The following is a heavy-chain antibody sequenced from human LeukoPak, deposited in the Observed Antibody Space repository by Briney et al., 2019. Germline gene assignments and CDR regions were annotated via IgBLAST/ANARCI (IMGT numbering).Heavy chain of an antibody. Sequence: GGSLRLSCAASGFTFNNYAMTWVRQAPGKGLEWVSTIGSDTFYADSVKGRFTISRDNSRNTLYLQMNSLRAEDTAIYYCAKAGSYGSGSHYLYFDYWGQGTLVTVSS. J-gene: IGHJ4*02. V-gene: IGHV3-23*01. CDR1: GFTFNNYA. D-gene: IGHD3-10*01. CDR2: IGSDT. CDR3: AKAGSYGSGSHYLYFDY.